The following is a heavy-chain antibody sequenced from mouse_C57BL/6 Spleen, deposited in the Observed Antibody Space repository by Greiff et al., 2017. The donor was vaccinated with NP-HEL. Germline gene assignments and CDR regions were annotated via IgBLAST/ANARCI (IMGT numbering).Heavy chain of an antibody. CDR2: INPNNGGT. Sequence: EVKLQQSGPELVKPGASVKISCKASGYTFTDYYMNWVKQSHGKSLEWIGDINPNNGGTSYNQKFKGKATLTVDKSSSTAYMELRSLTSEDSAVYYCVGDSSGYGFAYWGQGTLVTVSA. V-gene: IGHV1-26*01. D-gene: IGHD3-2*02. J-gene: IGHJ3*01. CDR1: GYTFTDYY. CDR3: VGDSSGYGFAY.